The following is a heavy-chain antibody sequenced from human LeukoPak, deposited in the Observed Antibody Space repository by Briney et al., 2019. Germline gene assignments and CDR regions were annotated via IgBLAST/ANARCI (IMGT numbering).Heavy chain of an antibody. D-gene: IGHD6-19*01. V-gene: IGHV3-21*06. Sequence: GGSLRLSCAASGFTFSSYSMNWVRQAPGKGLEWVSSISSSSSYIYYADSVEGRFTISRDNAKNSLYLQMNSLRAEDTAVYYCARGGSSGWYSQYFQPWGQGTLVTVSS. CDR3: ARGGSSGWYSQYFQP. CDR1: GFTFSSYS. J-gene: IGHJ1*01. CDR2: ISSSSSYI.